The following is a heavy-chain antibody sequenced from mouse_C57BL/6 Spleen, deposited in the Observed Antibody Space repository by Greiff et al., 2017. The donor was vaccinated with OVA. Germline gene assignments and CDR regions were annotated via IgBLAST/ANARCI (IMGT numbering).Heavy chain of an antibody. D-gene: IGHD4-1*01. CDR2: ISDGGSYT. V-gene: IGHV5-4*03. Sequence: EVKLMESGGGLVKPGGSLKLSCAASGFTFSSYAMSWVRQTPEKRLEWVATISDGGSYTYYPDNVKGRFTLSRDNAKNERDLQMGDLKSEDTAMYDCARRELGRYVDDWGQGTTLTVAS. CDR1: GFTFSSYA. J-gene: IGHJ2*01. CDR3: ARRELGRYVDD.